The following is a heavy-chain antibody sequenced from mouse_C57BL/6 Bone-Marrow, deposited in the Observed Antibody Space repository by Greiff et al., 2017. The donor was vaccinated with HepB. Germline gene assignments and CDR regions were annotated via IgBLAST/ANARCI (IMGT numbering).Heavy chain of an antibody. V-gene: IGHV5-6*01. D-gene: IGHD1-1*01. J-gene: IGHJ2*01. CDR3: ARHGPYYYGDY. CDR1: GFTFSSYG. Sequence: VQVVESGGDLVKPGGSLKLSCAASGFTFSSYGMSWVRQTPDKRLEWVATISSGGSYTYYPDSVKGRFTISRDNAKNTLYLQMSSLKSEDTAMYYCARHGPYYYGDYWGQGTTLTVSS. CDR2: ISSGGSYT.